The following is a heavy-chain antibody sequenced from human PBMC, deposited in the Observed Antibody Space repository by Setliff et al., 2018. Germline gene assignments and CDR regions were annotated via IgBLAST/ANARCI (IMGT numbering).Heavy chain of an antibody. CDR2: VYYDGTT. J-gene: IGHJ4*02. CDR3: ARQRGNSGFLDF. V-gene: IGHV4-59*13. Sequence: ASETLSLTCSVSDDSITSYYWSWIRQPPGKGLEWLGYVYYDGTTNYNPSLKSRLTISVDTSNNQFSLRLTSVTAADAAVYYCARQRGNSGFLDFWGQGALVTVSS. CDR1: DDSITSYY. D-gene: IGHD5-12*01.